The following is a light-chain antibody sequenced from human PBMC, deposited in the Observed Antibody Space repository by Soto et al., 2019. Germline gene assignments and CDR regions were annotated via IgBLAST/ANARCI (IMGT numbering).Light chain of an antibody. CDR2: RNN. Sequence: QSVLTQPPSASGTPGQRGTISCSGSSSNIGSNYVYWYQQLPGTAPKLLIYRNNQRPSGVPDRFSGSKSGTSASLAISGLRSEDEADYYCAAWDDSLTYVFGTGTKLT. J-gene: IGLJ1*01. CDR3: AAWDDSLTYV. CDR1: SSNIGSNY. V-gene: IGLV1-47*01.